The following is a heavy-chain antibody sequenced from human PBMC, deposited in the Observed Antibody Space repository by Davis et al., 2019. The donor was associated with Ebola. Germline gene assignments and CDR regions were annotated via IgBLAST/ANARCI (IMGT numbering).Heavy chain of an antibody. CDR1: GFIVSDKY. J-gene: IGHJ2*01. CDR2: IYRDGRM. D-gene: IGHD4-17*01. V-gene: IGHV3-66*04. Sequence: GESLKISCAASGFIVSDKYMSWVRQAPGKVLEWVSVIYRDGRMYHADSVKGRFTISRDNSKNTVYLQINSLRAEDTAMYHCTRHVPGDFWYFDLWGRGTLVTVSS. CDR3: TRHVPGDFWYFDL.